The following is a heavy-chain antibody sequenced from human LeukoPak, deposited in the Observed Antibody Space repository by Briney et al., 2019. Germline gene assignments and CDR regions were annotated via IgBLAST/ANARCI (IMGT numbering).Heavy chain of an antibody. J-gene: IGHJ3*01. CDR2: IWDDGSRK. Sequence: SGGSLRLSCVGSGFTFSNYVMPWVRQAPGKGLEWVALIWDDGSRKYYGDSVQGRFTITRDNSKSTMSLEMNSLRDEDTAVYYCAKEVAKGAGAYDVWGQGTTITVSS. CDR3: AKEVAKGAGAYDV. CDR1: GFTFSNYV. V-gene: IGHV3-33*06.